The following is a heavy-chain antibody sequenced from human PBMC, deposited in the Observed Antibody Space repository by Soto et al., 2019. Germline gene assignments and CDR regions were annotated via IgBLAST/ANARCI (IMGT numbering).Heavy chain of an antibody. J-gene: IGHJ4*02. V-gene: IGHV3-33*01. CDR3: ARDDGRVSGRVTFDY. CDR2: ICWHERDK. Sequence: WGTLRLSCAASGFTFSSYDMHWVRQAPGKGLEWVAAICWHERDKFYANSVHGRSTISRNTSKNTLYLQMSRLRAEDSAVYYCARDDGRVSGRVTFDYWGQGTQVTAAS. D-gene: IGHD1-26*01. CDR1: GFTFSSYD.